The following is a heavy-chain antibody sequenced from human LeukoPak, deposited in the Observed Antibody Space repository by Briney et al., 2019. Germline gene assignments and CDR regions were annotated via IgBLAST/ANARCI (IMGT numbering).Heavy chain of an antibody. D-gene: IGHD6-6*01. J-gene: IGHJ4*02. V-gene: IGHV5-51*01. CDR1: GYSFTSYW. CDR2: VYPGDSET. CDR3: ATTSRYFDY. Sequence: GESLKISCKGSGYSFTSYWIGWVRQMPGKGPEWMGIVYPGDSETRYSPSFQGQVTISADKSISTAYLQWSNLKASDTATYYCATTSRYFDYWGQGTQVTVSS.